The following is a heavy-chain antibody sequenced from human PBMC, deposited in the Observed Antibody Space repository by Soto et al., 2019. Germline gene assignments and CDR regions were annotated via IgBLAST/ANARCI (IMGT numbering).Heavy chain of an antibody. D-gene: IGHD1-26*01. CDR2: IWYDGSNK. J-gene: IGHJ4*02. V-gene: IGHV3-33*01. CDR1: GFTFSSYG. CDR3: ARDRRWELPSAPDY. Sequence: GGSLRLSCAASGFTFSSYGMHWLRHAPGKGLEWVAVIWYDGSNKYYADSVKGRFTISRDNSKNTLYLQMNSLRAEDTAVYYCARDRRWELPSAPDYWGQGTLVTVSS.